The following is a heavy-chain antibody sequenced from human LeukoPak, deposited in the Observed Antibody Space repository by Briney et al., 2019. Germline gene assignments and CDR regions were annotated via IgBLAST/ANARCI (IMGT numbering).Heavy chain of an antibody. J-gene: IGHJ4*02. D-gene: IGHD5-12*01. Sequence: PSETLSLTCTVSGGSISSYYWSWVRQPPGKGLEWIGEINHSGSTNYNPSLKSRVTISVDTSKNQFSLKLSSVTAADTAVYYCARGRLGYDGNWGQGTLVTVSS. CDR2: INHSGST. V-gene: IGHV4-34*01. CDR1: GGSISSYY. CDR3: ARGRLGYDGN.